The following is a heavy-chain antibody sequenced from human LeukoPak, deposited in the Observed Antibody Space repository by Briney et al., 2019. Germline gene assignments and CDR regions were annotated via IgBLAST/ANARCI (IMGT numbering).Heavy chain of an antibody. CDR1: GFTFGDYG. CDR3: TTERGGWELDY. CDR2: IKSKTDGGTT. Sequence: GGSLRLSCITSGFTFGDYGLSWVRQAPGKGLEWVGRIKSKTDGGTTDYAAPVKGRFTISRDDSKNTLYLQMNSLKTEDTAVYYCTTERGGWELDYWGQGTLVTVSS. D-gene: IGHD1-26*01. V-gene: IGHV3-15*01. J-gene: IGHJ4*02.